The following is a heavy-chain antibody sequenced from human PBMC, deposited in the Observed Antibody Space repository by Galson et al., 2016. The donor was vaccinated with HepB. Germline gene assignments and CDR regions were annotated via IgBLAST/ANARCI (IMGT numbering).Heavy chain of an antibody. CDR1: GLTFRNHP. J-gene: IGHJ4*02. V-gene: IGHV3-30*18. Sequence: SLRLSCATSGLTFRNHPMHWVRQAPGKGPEWLVVITSDGSNTFYADSVKGRFTISRDNSKNTLYLLMNSLRPEDTAVYFCAKDGDSLEVTVAIPLDFWGQGTLVTVSS. D-gene: IGHD2-21*01. CDR2: ITSDGSNT. CDR3: AKDGDSLEVTVAIPLDF.